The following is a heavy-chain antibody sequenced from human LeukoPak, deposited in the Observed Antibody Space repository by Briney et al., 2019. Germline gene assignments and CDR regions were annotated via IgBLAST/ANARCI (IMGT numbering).Heavy chain of an antibody. CDR1: GFTFSSYA. CDR3: ARVSSSTSCFDY. J-gene: IGHJ4*02. D-gene: IGHD2-2*01. V-gene: IGHV3-30-3*01. CDR2: ISYDGSNK. Sequence: GRSLRLSCAASGFTFSSYAMHWVRQAPGKGLEWVAVISYDGSNKYYADSVKGRFTISRDNSKNTLYPQMNSLRAEDTAVYYCARVSSSTSCFDYWGQGTLVTVSS.